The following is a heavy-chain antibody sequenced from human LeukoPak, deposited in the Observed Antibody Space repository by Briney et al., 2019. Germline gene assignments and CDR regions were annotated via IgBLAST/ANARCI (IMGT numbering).Heavy chain of an antibody. CDR1: DDSVSSDNYY. Sequence: SETLSLTCTVSDDSVSSDNYYWSWIRQPPGKGLEWIGYVYYSGSTNYNPSLKSRVAISVDTSKNQFSLKLSSVTAADTAVYFCARRKAVRPRDYYFDYWGQGTLVTVSS. CDR2: VYYSGST. J-gene: IGHJ4*02. V-gene: IGHV4-61*01. CDR3: ARRKAVRPRDYYFDY. D-gene: IGHD6-6*01.